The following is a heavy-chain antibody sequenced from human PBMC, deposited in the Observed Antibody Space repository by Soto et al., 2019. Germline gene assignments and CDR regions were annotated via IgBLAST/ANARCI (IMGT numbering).Heavy chain of an antibody. CDR2: ISTSGGST. Sequence: EVQLLESGGGLVQPGGSLRLSCAASGFTFSSYAMSWVHQAPGKGLEWVSSISTSGGSTYYADSVKGRFTISRDNSNNTLYLQMNSLTAEDTAVYYCSLSDRYYGMDVWGLGTTVTVSS. V-gene: IGHV3-23*01. CDR3: SLSDRYYGMDV. CDR1: GFTFSSYA. J-gene: IGHJ6*02.